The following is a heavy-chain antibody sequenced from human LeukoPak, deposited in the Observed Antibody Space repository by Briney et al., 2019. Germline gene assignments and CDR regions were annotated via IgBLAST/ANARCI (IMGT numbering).Heavy chain of an antibody. Sequence: GGSLRLSCAASGFTFSSYWMSWVRQAPGKGLEWVANIKQDGSEKYYVDSVKGRFTISRDNAKNSLYLQMNSLRAEDTAVYYCARGNSYYYDSSGYWIFDYWGQGTLVTVSS. J-gene: IGHJ4*02. CDR2: IKQDGSEK. V-gene: IGHV3-7*04. CDR3: ARGNSYYYDSSGYWIFDY. D-gene: IGHD3-22*01. CDR1: GFTFSSYW.